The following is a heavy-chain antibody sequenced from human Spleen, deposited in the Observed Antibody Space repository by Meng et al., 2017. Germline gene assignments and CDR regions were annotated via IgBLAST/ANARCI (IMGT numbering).Heavy chain of an antibody. CDR3: AKKYYYDSSGFDALDI. V-gene: IGHV3-11*03. CDR1: GFTFSDYY. J-gene: IGHJ3*02. D-gene: IGHD3-22*01. CDR2: ISSSSSYI. Sequence: GESLKISCAASGFTFSDYYMSWIRRAPGKGLEWVSSISSSSSYIYYADSVKGRFTISRDNAKNSLYLQMNSLRAEDTALYYCAKKYYYDSSGFDALDIWGQGTMVTVSS.